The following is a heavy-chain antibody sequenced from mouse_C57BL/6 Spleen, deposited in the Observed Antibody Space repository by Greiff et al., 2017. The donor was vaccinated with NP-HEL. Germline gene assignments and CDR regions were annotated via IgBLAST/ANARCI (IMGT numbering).Heavy chain of an antibody. Sequence: VQLQQSGPELVKPGASVKISCKASGYTFTDYYMNWVKQSHGKSLEWIGDINPNNGGTSYNQKFKGKATLTVDKSSSTAYMELRSLTSEDSAVYYCARQWDYDVGWYFDVWGTGTTVTVSS. D-gene: IGHD2-4*01. CDR3: ARQWDYDVGWYFDV. V-gene: IGHV1-26*01. CDR2: INPNNGGT. J-gene: IGHJ1*03. CDR1: GYTFTDYY.